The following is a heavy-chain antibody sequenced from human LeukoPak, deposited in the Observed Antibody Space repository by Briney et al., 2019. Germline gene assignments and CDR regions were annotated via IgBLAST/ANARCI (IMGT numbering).Heavy chain of an antibody. V-gene: IGHV4-61*01. CDR3: ARDPGSTLYYYYGMDV. D-gene: IGHD5/OR15-5a*01. Sequence: SETLSLTCTVSGGSVSSGSYYWSWIRQPPGKGLEWMGYIYYSGSTNYNPSLKSRVTISVDTSKNQFSLKLSSVTGADTAVYYCARDPGSTLYYYYGMDVWGKGTTVTVSS. CDR1: GGSVSSGSYY. J-gene: IGHJ6*04. CDR2: IYYSGST.